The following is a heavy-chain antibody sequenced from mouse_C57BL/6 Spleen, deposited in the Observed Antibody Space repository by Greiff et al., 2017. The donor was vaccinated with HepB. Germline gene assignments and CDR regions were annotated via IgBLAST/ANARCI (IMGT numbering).Heavy chain of an antibody. CDR3: TREYYGSSYEDYWYFDV. V-gene: IGHV1-5*01. CDR1: GYTFTSYW. D-gene: IGHD1-1*01. J-gene: IGHJ1*03. CDR2: IYPGNSDT. Sequence: EVQLQQSGTVLARPGASVKMSCKTSGYTFTSYWMHWVKQRPGQGLEWIGAIYPGNSDTSYNQKFKGKAKLTAVTSASTAYMELSSLTNEDSAVYYCTREYYGSSYEDYWYFDVWGTGTTVTVSS.